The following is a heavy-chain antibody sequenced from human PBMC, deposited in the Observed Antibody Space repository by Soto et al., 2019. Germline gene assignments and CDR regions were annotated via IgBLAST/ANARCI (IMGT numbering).Heavy chain of an antibody. CDR2: IDTSGHST. Sequence: LRXSCAASGFVFTNFGMHWVRHVPXKGLVWVARIDTSGHSTNYAESVKGRFTISRDNAKNTVSLQMNSLRVEDTGVYYCAKDSWYFDLWSQGSQVTVSS. CDR1: GFVFTNFG. D-gene: IGHD6-13*01. V-gene: IGHV3-74*01. J-gene: IGHJ4*02. CDR3: AKDSWYFDL.